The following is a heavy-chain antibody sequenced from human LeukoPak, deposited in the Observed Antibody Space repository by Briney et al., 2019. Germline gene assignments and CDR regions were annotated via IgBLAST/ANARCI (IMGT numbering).Heavy chain of an antibody. V-gene: IGHV1-69*05. J-gene: IGHJ6*03. CDR3: ARPSGAKDYYYMDV. D-gene: IGHD2-15*01. Sequence: ASVTVSCKASGGTFSSYAISWVRQAPGQGLEWMGGIIPIFGTANYAQKFQGRVTITTDESTSTAYMELSSLRSEDTAVYYCARPSGAKDYYYMDVWGKGTTVTVSS. CDR2: IIPIFGTA. CDR1: GGTFSSYA.